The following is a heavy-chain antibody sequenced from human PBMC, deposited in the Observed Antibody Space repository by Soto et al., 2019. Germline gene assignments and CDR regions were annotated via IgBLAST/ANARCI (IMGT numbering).Heavy chain of an antibody. J-gene: IGHJ5*02. CDR2: IYYSGST. CDR1: GGSISSGGYY. D-gene: IGHD3-22*01. CDR3: ARTSYDSSGTAADP. Sequence: QVQLQESGPGLVKPSQTLSLTCTVSGGSISSGGYYWSWIRQHPGKGLEWVGYIYYSGSTSYNPSLKSRVTISVDTSKNQFSLKLSSVTAADTVVYYCARTSYDSSGTAADPWGQGTLVTISS. V-gene: IGHV4-31*03.